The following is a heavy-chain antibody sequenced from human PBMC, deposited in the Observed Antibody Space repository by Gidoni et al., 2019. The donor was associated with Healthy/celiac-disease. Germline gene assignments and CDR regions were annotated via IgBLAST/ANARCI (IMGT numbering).Heavy chain of an antibody. J-gene: IGHJ4*02. V-gene: IGHV3-30*18. D-gene: IGHD7-27*01. CDR3: AKDRDWGEFDY. CDR1: GFTFSSYG. Sequence: QVQLVESGGGVVHPGRSLRPSCAAPGFTFSSYGMHWVRHAPGKGLEWVAVISYDGSNKYYADSVKGRFTISRDNSKNTLYLQMNSLRAEDTAVYYCAKDRDWGEFDYWGQGTLVTVSS. CDR2: ISYDGSNK.